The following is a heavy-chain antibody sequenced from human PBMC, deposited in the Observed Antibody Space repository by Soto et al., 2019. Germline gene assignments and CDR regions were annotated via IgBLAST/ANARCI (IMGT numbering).Heavy chain of an antibody. Sequence: QVQLVESGGGVVQPGKSLRLSCAASGFTFKNYAMHWVRQAPGKGLEWLALISHDGSNRYFADSVKGRFTISRDNSKSTLYLQINSLRTEDTAVYFCAREAESVVGASYLYFYGMDVWGQGTTVAVSS. D-gene: IGHD1-26*01. J-gene: IGHJ6*02. CDR2: ISHDGSNR. V-gene: IGHV3-30-3*01. CDR3: AREAESVVGASYLYFYGMDV. CDR1: GFTFKNYA.